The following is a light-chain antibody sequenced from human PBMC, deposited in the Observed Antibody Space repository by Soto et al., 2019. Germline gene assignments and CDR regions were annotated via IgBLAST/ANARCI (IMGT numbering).Light chain of an antibody. V-gene: IGKV3-20*01. CDR3: QQYGRSPWT. J-gene: IGKJ1*01. CDR2: DAS. Sequence: EIVLTQSPGTLSLSPGEIATLSCRASQSSSSYLAWYQQKPGQAPRLLIYDASSRSTGIPDRFSGSASGTDFTLTISRLEPEDFAVYYCQQYGRSPWTFGRGTKVEIK. CDR1: QSSSSY.